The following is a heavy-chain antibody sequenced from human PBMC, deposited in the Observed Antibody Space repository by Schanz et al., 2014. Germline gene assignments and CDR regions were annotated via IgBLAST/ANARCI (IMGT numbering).Heavy chain of an antibody. CDR2: INNSGTT. CDR3: ARGVRRGDGKNGYYNWFDP. D-gene: IGHD3-22*01. J-gene: IGHJ5*02. Sequence: QVQLQESGPGLVKPSGTLSLTCAVSGGFISSINWWSWVRQSPGTGLEWIGEINNSGTTFYNPSLKSRVTISVDTSKNQFSLKLTSVTAADTAVYYCARGVRRGDGKNGYYNWFDPWGQGTLVTVSS. CDR1: GGFISSINW. V-gene: IGHV4-4*02.